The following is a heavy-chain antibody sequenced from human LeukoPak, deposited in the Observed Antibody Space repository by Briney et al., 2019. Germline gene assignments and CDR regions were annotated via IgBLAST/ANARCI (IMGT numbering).Heavy chain of an antibody. CDR2: ISGSGGST. CDR1: GFTFSSYA. V-gene: IGHV3-23*01. CDR3: AKDLYNIVVVISFDY. D-gene: IGHD3-22*01. Sequence: GGSLRLSCAASGFTFSSYAMSWVRQAPGKGLEWVSAISGSGGSTYYADSVKGRFTISRDNSKNTLYLQMNSLRAEDTAVYYCAKDLYNIVVVISFDYWGQGTLVTVSS. J-gene: IGHJ4*02.